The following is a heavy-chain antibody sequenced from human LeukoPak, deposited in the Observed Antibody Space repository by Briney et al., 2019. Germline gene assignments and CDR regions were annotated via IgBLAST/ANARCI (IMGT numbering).Heavy chain of an antibody. Sequence: GGSLRLSCAASGFTFSSYWMTWVRQAPGKGLEWVANIKPDGSQIYYVDSVKGRFTISRDNAKNSLYLQMNSLRSEDTAVYYCAVDYYDSSGYYYAVNWGQGTLVTVSS. J-gene: IGHJ4*02. V-gene: IGHV3-7*03. CDR3: AVDYYDSSGYYYAVN. CDR2: IKPDGSQI. D-gene: IGHD3-22*01. CDR1: GFTFSSYW.